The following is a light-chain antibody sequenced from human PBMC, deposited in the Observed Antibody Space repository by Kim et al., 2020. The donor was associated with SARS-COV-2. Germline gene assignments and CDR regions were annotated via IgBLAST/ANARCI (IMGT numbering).Light chain of an antibody. CDR2: GAF. Sequence: EIVMTQSPATLSVSPGERATLSCRASQSVSSNLAWYQRKPGQAPRLLIYGAFTRATGIPVRFSGSGSGTEFTLTISSLQSEDSAVYFCQQYNAWPLTFGRGTNVEIK. V-gene: IGKV3-15*01. J-gene: IGKJ4*01. CDR1: QSVSSN. CDR3: QQYNAWPLT.